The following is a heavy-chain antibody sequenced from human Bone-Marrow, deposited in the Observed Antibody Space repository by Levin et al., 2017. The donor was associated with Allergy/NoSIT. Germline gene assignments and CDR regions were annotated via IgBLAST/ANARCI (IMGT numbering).Heavy chain of an antibody. D-gene: IGHD3-16*01. J-gene: IGHJ4*02. Sequence: AGGSLRLSCAASGFTFSSDAMTWVRQAPGQGLEWVSSIDENAVNTWAAGSVKGRFTISRDNSKNTLSLQMNSVRAEDTAVYYCAKGGLAASTAGLGHWGQGTLVTVSS. CDR2: IDENAVNT. CDR1: GFTFSSDA. CDR3: AKGGLAASTAGLGH. V-gene: IGHV3-23*01.